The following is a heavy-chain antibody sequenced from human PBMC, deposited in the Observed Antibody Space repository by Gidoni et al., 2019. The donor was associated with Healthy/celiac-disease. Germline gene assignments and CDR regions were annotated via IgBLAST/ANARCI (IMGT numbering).Heavy chain of an antibody. D-gene: IGHD3-22*01. CDR3: ASPTMIVGLHYYGMDV. Sequence: EVQLVESGGGLVKPGGSLRLSCAASGFTFSSYSMNWVRQAPGKGLEWVSSISSSSSYIYYADSVKGRFTISRDNAKNSLYLQMNSLRAEDTAVYYCASPTMIVGLHYYGMDVWGQGTTVTVSS. CDR1: GFTFSSYS. CDR2: ISSSSSYI. V-gene: IGHV3-21*01. J-gene: IGHJ6*02.